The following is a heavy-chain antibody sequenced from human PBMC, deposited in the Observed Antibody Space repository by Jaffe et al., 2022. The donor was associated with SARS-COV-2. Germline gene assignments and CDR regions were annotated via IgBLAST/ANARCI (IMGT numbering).Heavy chain of an antibody. CDR1: GYSISSGYY. J-gene: IGHJ6*03. Sequence: QVQLQESGPGLVKPSETLSLTCTVSGYSISSGYYWGWIRQPPGKGLEWIGSIYHSGSTYYNPSLKSRVTISVDTSKNQFSLKLSSVTAADTAVYYCARAMYGYYYGSGSYYYYMDVWGKGTTVTVSS. CDR2: IYHSGST. D-gene: IGHD3-10*01. CDR3: ARAMYGYYYGSGSYYYYMDV. V-gene: IGHV4-38-2*02.